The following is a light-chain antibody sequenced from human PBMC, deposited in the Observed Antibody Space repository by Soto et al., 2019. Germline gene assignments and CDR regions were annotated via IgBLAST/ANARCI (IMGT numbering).Light chain of an antibody. CDR2: EGH. V-gene: IGLV2-23*01. Sequence: QSALAQPASVSGSPGQSITISCTGTSGFVGSFSLVSWYQQHPGKAPKVMISEGHRRPSGVPDRFSVSTSVYSASLTISGLQGDNEAEDFCGLYIGATTYVFGTGTKVTVL. CDR3: GLYIGATTYV. J-gene: IGLJ1*01. CDR1: SGFVGSFSL.